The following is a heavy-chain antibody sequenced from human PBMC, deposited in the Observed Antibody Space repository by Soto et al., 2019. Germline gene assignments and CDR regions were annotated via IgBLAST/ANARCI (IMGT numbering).Heavy chain of an antibody. D-gene: IGHD2-8*01. V-gene: IGHV3-23*01. CDR2: ISGSGDST. Sequence: PGGSLRLSCAASGFTFSSYAMSWVRQAPGKGLEWVSSISGSGDSTHYADSVKGRFSSSRDNSKNTLYLQMNSLRAEDTAVYYCARVMLYAKSAYYLDYWGEGTLVTVSS. CDR3: ARVMLYAKSAYYLDY. CDR1: GFTFSSYA. J-gene: IGHJ4*02.